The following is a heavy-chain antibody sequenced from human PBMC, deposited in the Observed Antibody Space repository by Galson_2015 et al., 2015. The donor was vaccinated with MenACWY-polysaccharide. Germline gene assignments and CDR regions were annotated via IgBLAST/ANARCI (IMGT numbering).Heavy chain of an antibody. CDR1: GFTFSSYA. CDR3: ARDYCDRISCSGMDV. Sequence: SLRLSCAASGFTFSSYAMHWVRQAPGKGLEWVAVISYDGSNKYYADSVKGRFTISRANSKNTLYLQMNSLRAEDTTVYYCARDYCDRISCSGMDVWGQGTTVTVSS. V-gene: IGHV3-30-3*01. D-gene: IGHD2/OR15-2a*01. CDR2: ISYDGSNK. J-gene: IGHJ6*02.